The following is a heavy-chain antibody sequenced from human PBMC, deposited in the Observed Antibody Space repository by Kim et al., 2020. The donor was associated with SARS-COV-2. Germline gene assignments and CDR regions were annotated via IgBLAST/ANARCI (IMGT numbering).Heavy chain of an antibody. CDR2: ISGSGGST. V-gene: IGHV3-23*01. J-gene: IGHJ2*01. Sequence: GGSLRLSCAASGFTFSSYAMSWVRQAPGKGLEWVSAISGSGGSTYYADSVKGRFTISRDNSKNTLYLQMNSLRAEDTAVYYCAKGGFSSTSFPTRQNWYFDLWGRGTLVTVSS. CDR3: AKGGFSSTSFPTRQNWYFDL. CDR1: GFTFSSYA. D-gene: IGHD2-2*01.